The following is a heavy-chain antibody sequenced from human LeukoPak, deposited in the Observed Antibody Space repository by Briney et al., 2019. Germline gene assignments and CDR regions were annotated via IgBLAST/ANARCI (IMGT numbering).Heavy chain of an antibody. V-gene: IGHV3-21*01. J-gene: IGHJ4*02. CDR1: GFTFSSYS. Sequence: GGSLRLSCAASGFTFSSYSMNWIRQAPGKGLEWVSSISSSSSYIYYADSVKGRFTISRDNAKNSLYLQMNSLRAEDTAVYFCTREAAAGIDYWGQGTLVTVSS. D-gene: IGHD6-13*01. CDR2: ISSSSSYI. CDR3: TREAAAGIDY.